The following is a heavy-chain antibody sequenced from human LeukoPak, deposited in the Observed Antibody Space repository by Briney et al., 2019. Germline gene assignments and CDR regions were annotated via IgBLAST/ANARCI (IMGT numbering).Heavy chain of an antibody. V-gene: IGHV4-59*08. J-gene: IGHJ4*02. CDR3: ASSSWYGKFDY. CDR2: IYYRGST. CDR1: GDSISSYY. D-gene: IGHD6-13*01. Sequence: SETLSLTCTVSGDSISSYYWSWIRQPPGKGLEWIGYIYYRGSTNYNPSLKSRVTISVDTSKNQFSLKLSSVTAADTAVYYCASSSWYGKFDYWGQGTLVTVSS.